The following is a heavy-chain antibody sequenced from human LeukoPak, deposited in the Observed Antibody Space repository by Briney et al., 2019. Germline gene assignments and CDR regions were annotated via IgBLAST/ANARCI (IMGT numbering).Heavy chain of an antibody. J-gene: IGHJ3*02. CDR2: INPNSGGT. Sequence: ASVKVSCKASGYTFTGYYMHWVRQAPGQGLEWMGRINPNSGGTNYAQKFQGRVTMTRDTSISTAYMELSRLRSDDTAVHYCAREGYDFWSGHDAFDIWGQGTMVTVSS. CDR1: GYTFTGYY. CDR3: AREGYDFWSGHDAFDI. V-gene: IGHV1-2*06. D-gene: IGHD3-3*01.